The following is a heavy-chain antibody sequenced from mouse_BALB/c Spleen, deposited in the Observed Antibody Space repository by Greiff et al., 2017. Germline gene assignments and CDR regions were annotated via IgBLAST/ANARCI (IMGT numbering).Heavy chain of an antibody. Sequence: QVQLKGSGPGLVAPSQSLSITCTVSGFSLTSYGVHWVRQPPGKGLEWLGVIWAGGSTNYNSALMSRLSISKDNSKSQVFLKMNSLQTDDTAMYYCARRRGLPYAMDYWGQGTSVTVSS. CDR3: ARRRGLPYAMDY. CDR2: IWAGGST. D-gene: IGHD3-1*01. CDR1: GFSLTSYG. V-gene: IGHV2-9*02. J-gene: IGHJ4*01.